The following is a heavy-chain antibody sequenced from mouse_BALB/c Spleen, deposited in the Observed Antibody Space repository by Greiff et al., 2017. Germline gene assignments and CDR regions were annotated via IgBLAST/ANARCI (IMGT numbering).Heavy chain of an antibody. CDR3: ARGDYKGEY. CDR2: IFPGTGTT. Sequence: QVQLQQSGAELVKPGASVKLSCKTSGYTFTSYWIQWVKQRPGQGLGWIGEIFPGTGTTYYNEKFKGKATVTIDTSSSTAYMQLSSLTSEDSAVYFCARGDYKGEYWGQGTTRTVSS. CDR1: GYTFTSYW. J-gene: IGHJ2*01. V-gene: IGHV1S132*01. D-gene: IGHD2-12*01.